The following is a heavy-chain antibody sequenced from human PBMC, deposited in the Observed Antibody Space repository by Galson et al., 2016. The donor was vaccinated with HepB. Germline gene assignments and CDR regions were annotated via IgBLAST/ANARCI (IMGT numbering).Heavy chain of an antibody. D-gene: IGHD3-22*01. CDR3: ARGEGSDYYDSNAFYVSLLFPH. V-gene: IGHV1-3*01. CDR2: INAGNGYT. J-gene: IGHJ1*01. CDR1: GYTFTTYV. Sequence: SVKVSCKASGYTFTTYVTHWVRQAPGQRPEWMGWINAGNGYTKYSQTFQGRVTITRDTSASTAYLELSSPRSEDTAVYYCARGEGSDYYDSNAFYVSLLFPHWGQGTLVTVSS.